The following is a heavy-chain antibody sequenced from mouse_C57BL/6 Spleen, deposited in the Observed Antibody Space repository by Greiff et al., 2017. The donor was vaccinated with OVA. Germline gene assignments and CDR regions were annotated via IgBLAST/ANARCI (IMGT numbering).Heavy chain of an antibody. CDR2: INPSNGGT. V-gene: IGHV1-53*01. J-gene: IGHJ1*03. D-gene: IGHD1-1*01. CDR1: GYTFTSYW. Sequence: VQLQQPGTELVKPGASVKLSCKASGYTFTSYWMHWVKQRPGQGLEWIGNINPSNGGTNYNEKLKSKATLTVDKSSSTAYMQLSSLTSEDSAVYYCARSDYYGSPYWYFDVWGTGTTVTVSS. CDR3: ARSDYYGSPYWYFDV.